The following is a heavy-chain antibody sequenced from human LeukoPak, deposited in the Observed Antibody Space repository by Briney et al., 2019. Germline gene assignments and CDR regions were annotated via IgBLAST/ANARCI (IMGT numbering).Heavy chain of an antibody. Sequence: GGSLRLSCAASGFTFSSYSMNWVRQAPGKGLEWVGRIRSKANSYATAYAASVKGRFTISRDDSKNTAYLQMNSLKTEDTAVYYCTRRGSYYGMDVWGQGTTVTVSS. CDR2: IRSKANSYAT. D-gene: IGHD1-14*01. CDR1: GFTFSSYS. V-gene: IGHV3-73*01. J-gene: IGHJ6*02. CDR3: TRRGSYYGMDV.